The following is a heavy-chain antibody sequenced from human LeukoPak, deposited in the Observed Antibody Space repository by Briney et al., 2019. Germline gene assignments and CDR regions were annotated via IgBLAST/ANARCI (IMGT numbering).Heavy chain of an antibody. CDR3: ARRLSTYSSSPYFDY. CDR1: GGSFNTNLYY. J-gene: IGHJ4*02. V-gene: IGHV4-39*01. CDR2: LYYDGRT. Sequence: SETLSLTCTVFGGSFNTNLYYWAWFRQPPGKGLEWIGSLYYDGRTYYNPSLKSRVTISVDTSKNQFSLKLSSVTAADTAVYYCARRLSTYSSSPYFDYWGQGTLVTVSS. D-gene: IGHD6-6*01.